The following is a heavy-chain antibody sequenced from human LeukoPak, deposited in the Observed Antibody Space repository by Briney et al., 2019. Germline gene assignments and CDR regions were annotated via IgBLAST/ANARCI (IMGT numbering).Heavy chain of an antibody. CDR1: GFTFSDYY. CDR3: ARDSRKKYCSSSTCYAGPYDAFDI. CDR2: ISSDRYTI. Sequence: PGGSLRLSCAASGFTFSDYYMSWIRQAPGKGLEWVSYISSDRYTIYYADSVKGRFTISRDDAKNSLYLLMDSLRAEDTAVYYCARDSRKKYCSSSTCYAGPYDAFDIWGQGTMVTVSS. V-gene: IGHV3-11*04. D-gene: IGHD2-2*01. J-gene: IGHJ3*02.